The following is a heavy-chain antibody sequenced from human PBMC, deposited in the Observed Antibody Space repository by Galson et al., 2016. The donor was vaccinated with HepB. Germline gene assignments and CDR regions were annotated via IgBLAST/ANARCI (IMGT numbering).Heavy chain of an antibody. D-gene: IGHD3-16*01. CDR3: LKDLTPGGLDV. J-gene: IGHJ6*02. CDR1: AGFTFDGYA. V-gene: IGHV3-9*01. Sequence: SLRLSCAASAGFTFDGYAMHWVRQAPGKGLEWVSGIDWRSGRIDYADSVRGRFTVSRDDAKNSLFLQMNSLRTEDTALYFCLKDLTPGGLDVWGRGTTVTVSS. CDR2: IDWRSGRI.